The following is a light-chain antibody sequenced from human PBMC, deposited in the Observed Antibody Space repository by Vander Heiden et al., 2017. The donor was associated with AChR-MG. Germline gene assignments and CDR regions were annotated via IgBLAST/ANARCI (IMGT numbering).Light chain of an antibody. CDR3: QQRSDWPPFT. J-gene: IGKJ3*01. CDR2: DAS. V-gene: IGKV3-11*01. CDR1: QSVSSY. Sequence: DIVLTQSPATLSLSPGERATLSCRASQSVSSYLAWYQQKPDQAPRRLIYDASNRATGIPARFSGSESGTDFTLTISSLEPEDFAVYYCQQRSDWPPFTFGPGTKVDIK.